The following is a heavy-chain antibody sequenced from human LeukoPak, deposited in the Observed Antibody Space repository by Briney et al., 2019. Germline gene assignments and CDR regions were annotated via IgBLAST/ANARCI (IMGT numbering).Heavy chain of an antibody. CDR3: ARGTGCSSTSCYYNWFDP. CDR1: GYSISSGYY. V-gene: IGHV4-31*11. D-gene: IGHD2-2*01. J-gene: IGHJ5*02. CDR2: IYYSGST. Sequence: PSETLSLTCAVSGYSISSGYYWSWIRQHPGKGLEWIGYIYYSGSTYYNPSLKSRVTISVDTSKNQFSLKLSSVTAADTAVYYCARGTGCSSTSCYYNWFDPWGQGTLVTVSS.